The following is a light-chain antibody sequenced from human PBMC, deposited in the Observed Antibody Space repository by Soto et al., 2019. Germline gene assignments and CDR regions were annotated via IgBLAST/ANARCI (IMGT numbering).Light chain of an antibody. Sequence: DIQMTQSPSTLSASVGDRVTITCRATQSISSWLAWYQQKPGKAPKLLIYEASSLESGVPSRFRGSGSGTEFTLTISSLQPDDFATYYCQQYNNVMWTFGQGTKVEIK. CDR3: QQYNNVMWT. CDR2: EAS. J-gene: IGKJ1*01. CDR1: QSISSW. V-gene: IGKV1-5*03.